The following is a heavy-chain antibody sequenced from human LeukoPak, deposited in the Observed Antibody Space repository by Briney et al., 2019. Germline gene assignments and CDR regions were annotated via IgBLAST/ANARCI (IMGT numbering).Heavy chain of an antibody. D-gene: IGHD3-22*01. Sequence: ASVKVSCKASGYRFTGYYVHWVRQAPGQGLEWMGWINPNSGGTNYAQKFQGRVTMTRDTSISTAYMELSRLRSDDTAVYYCARGYYDSSGYGNWGQGTLVTVSS. CDR3: ARGYYDSSGYGN. J-gene: IGHJ4*02. CDR1: GYRFTGYY. CDR2: INPNSGGT. V-gene: IGHV1-2*02.